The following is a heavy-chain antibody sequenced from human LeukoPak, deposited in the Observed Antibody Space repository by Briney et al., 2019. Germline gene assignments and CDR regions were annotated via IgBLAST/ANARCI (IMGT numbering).Heavy chain of an antibody. V-gene: IGHV4-34*01. D-gene: IGHD6-19*01. CDR2: INHSGKA. CDR1: GGSISSYY. J-gene: IGHJ3*02. CDR3: ARPKAGYSSTDAFDI. Sequence: SETLSLTCTVSGGSISSYYWSWIRQSPGKGLEWIGEINHSGKANYNPSLKSRFTMSVDTSRNQFSLKLTSVTAADTAIYYCARPKAGYSSTDAFDIWGQGTVVTVSS.